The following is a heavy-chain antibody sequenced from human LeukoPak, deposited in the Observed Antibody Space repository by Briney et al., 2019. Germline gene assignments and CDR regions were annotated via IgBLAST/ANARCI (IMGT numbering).Heavy chain of an antibody. CDR2: ISGSGGST. CDR1: GFTFSSYA. J-gene: IGHJ4*02. Sequence: GGSLRLSCAASGFTFSSYAMSWVRQAPGKGLEWVSAISGSGGSTYYADSVKGRFTISRDNSKNTLYLQMNSLRAEDTAVYYCAKEPCVTADSDYDFWSGYCPLDYWGQGTLVTVSS. CDR3: AKEPCVTADSDYDFWSGYCPLDY. D-gene: IGHD3-3*01. V-gene: IGHV3-23*01.